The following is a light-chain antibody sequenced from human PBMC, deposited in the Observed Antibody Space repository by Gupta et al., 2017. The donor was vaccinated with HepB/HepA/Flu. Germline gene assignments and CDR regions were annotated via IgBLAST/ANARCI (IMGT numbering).Light chain of an antibody. CDR3: QSEGSSGTYVV. CDR2: KDT. CDR1: ALPNKF. J-gene: IGLJ2*01. Sequence: SYELTQPPSVSVSPGQTARITCSGDALPNKFVCWYQQKPGQAPVLVIYKDTQRPSGIPERFSGSSSGTTVTLTISGVQAEDEADYYCQSEGSSGTYVVFGGGTKLTVL. V-gene: IGLV3-25*03.